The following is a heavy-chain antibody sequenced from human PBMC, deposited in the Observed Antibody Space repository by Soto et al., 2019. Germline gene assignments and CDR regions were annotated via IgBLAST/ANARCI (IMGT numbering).Heavy chain of an antibody. J-gene: IGHJ4*02. CDR3: ANDGRDHSGEEGIDY. CDR2: ISGSGGST. V-gene: IGHV3-23*01. D-gene: IGHD1-26*01. CDR1: GFTFSSYA. Sequence: EVQLLESGGGLVQPGGSLRLSCAASGFTFSSYAMSWVRQAPGKGLEWVSAISGSGGSTYYADSVKGRFTISRDNSKNTLYLQMNCLRAEDTAVYYCANDGRDHSGEEGIDYWGQGTLVTVSS.